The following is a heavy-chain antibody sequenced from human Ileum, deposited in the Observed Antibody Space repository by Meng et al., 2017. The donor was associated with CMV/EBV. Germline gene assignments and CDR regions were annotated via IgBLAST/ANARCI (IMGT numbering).Heavy chain of an antibody. J-gene: IGHJ3*02. D-gene: IGHD2-2*02. CDR1: LSTSGVG. CDR2: IYWNDDK. Sequence: LSTSGVGVSWIRQPPGKALEWLALIYWNDDKRYSPSLKSRLTITKDTSKNQVVLTMTNMDPVDTATYYCAHRRRAVVPAAILDAFDIWGQGTMVTVSS. V-gene: IGHV2-5*01. CDR3: AHRRRAVVPAAILDAFDI.